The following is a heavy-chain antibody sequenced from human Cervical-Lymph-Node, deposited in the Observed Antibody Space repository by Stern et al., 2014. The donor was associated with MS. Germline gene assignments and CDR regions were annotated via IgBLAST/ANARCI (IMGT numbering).Heavy chain of an antibody. CDR2: ISYDGSNK. CDR1: GFTFSSYA. CDR3: ARDRFDP. V-gene: IGHV3-30*01. J-gene: IGHJ5*02. Sequence: VQLVESGGGVVQPGRSLRLSCAASGFTFSSYAMHWVRQAPGKGLEWVAVISYDGSNKYYADSVKGRFTISRDNSKNTLYLQMNSLRAEDTAVYYCARDRFDPWGQVTLVTVSS.